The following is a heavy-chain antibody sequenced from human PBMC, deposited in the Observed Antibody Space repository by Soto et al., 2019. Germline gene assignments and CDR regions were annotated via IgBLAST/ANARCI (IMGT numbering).Heavy chain of an antibody. CDR3: AREITMVRGYFDY. CDR1: GGSISSGDYY. J-gene: IGHJ4*02. V-gene: IGHV4-30-4*01. Sequence: SETLSLTCTVSGGSISSGDYYWSWIRQPPGKGLEWIGYIYYSGSTYYNPSLKSRVTISVDTSKSQFSLKLSSVTAADTAVYYCAREITMVRGYFDYWGQGTQVTVSS. CDR2: IYYSGST. D-gene: IGHD3-10*01.